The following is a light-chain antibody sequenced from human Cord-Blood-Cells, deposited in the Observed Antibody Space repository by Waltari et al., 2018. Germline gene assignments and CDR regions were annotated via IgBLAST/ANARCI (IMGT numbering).Light chain of an antibody. CDR1: QSISSY. Sequence: DIQMIQSPSSLSASVGDRVTITCRASQSISSYLNWYQQKPGKAPKRLIYAASSLQSGVPSRFSGSGSGTDCTLTISSLQPEDFAAYYCQQSYSTPYTFGQGTKLEIK. CDR3: QQSYSTPYT. CDR2: AAS. J-gene: IGKJ2*01. V-gene: IGKV1-39*01.